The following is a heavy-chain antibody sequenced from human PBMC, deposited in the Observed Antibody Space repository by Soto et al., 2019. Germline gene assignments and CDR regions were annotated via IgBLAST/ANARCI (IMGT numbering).Heavy chain of an antibody. CDR3: ARIAMAPVPVDY. J-gene: IGHJ4*02. D-gene: IGHD5-18*01. Sequence: VQLVQSGGEVRMPGASVKVSCKASGYTFTSHGFTWVRQAPGQGLEWMGWISIYNGNTHYAQKFQGRLTLTIDTSTSTAYMELRSLTSDDTAVYFCARIAMAPVPVDYWGQGTLVTVSS. V-gene: IGHV1-18*04. CDR1: GYTFTSHG. CDR2: ISIYNGNT.